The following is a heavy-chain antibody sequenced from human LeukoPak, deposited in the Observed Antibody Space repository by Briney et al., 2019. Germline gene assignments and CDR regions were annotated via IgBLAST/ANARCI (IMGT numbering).Heavy chain of an antibody. D-gene: IGHD5-18*01. CDR2: INPNGGGT. J-gene: IGHJ4*02. CDR1: GYTFTGYY. CDR3: ARATRGYSYGYDY. V-gene: IGHV1-2*04. Sequence: ASVKVSCKASGYTFTGYYMHWVRQAPGQGLEWMGWINPNGGGTNYAQKFQGWVTMTRDTSISTAYMELSRLRSDDTAVYYCARATRGYSYGYDYWGQGTLVTVSS.